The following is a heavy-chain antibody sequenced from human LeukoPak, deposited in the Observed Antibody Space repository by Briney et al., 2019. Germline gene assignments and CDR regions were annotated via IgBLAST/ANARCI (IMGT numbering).Heavy chain of an antibody. Sequence: SETLSLTCTVSGGSISSYYWSWIRQPPGKGLEWIGFIYYSGSTNYNPSLKSRVTISVDTSKNQFPLKLRSVTAADTAVYYCARRIAGYYGMDVWGQGTTVTVSS. J-gene: IGHJ6*02. CDR3: ARRIAGYYGMDV. CDR1: GGSISSYY. CDR2: IYYSGST. V-gene: IGHV4-59*01. D-gene: IGHD1-1*01.